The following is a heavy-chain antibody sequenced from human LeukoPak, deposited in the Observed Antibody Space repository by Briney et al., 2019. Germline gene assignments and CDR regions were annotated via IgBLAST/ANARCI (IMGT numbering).Heavy chain of an antibody. CDR2: ISWNSGSI. D-gene: IGHD1-26*01. J-gene: IGHJ4*02. Sequence: GRSLRLSCAASGFTFDDYAMHWVRQAPGKGLEWVSGISWNSGSIGYADSVKGRFTISRDNAKNSLYLQMNSLRDEDTAVYYCARSRYYVGTDYWGQGTLVTVSS. V-gene: IGHV3-9*01. CDR3: ARSRYYVGTDY. CDR1: GFTFDDYA.